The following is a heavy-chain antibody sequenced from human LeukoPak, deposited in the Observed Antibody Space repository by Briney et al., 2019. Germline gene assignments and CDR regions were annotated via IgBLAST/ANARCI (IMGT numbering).Heavy chain of an antibody. CDR3: ARGGYSSGWHDY. CDR2: ISSSSSYI. D-gene: IGHD6-19*01. J-gene: IGHJ4*02. Sequence: GGSLRLSCAASGFTFSSYSMNWVRQAPGKGLEWVSSISSSSSYIYYADSVKGRFTISRDNAKNSLYLQMNSLRAEDTAVYYCARGGYSSGWHDYWGQGTLVTVSS. CDR1: GFTFSSYS. V-gene: IGHV3-21*01.